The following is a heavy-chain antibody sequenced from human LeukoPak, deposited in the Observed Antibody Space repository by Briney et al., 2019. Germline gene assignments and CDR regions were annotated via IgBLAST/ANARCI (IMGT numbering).Heavy chain of an antibody. J-gene: IGHJ4*02. Sequence: ASVKVSCKASGYTFTDYYMHWVRQAPGQGLEWMGRINPYTGGTNYAQKFQGRVTMPRDSSISTAYMELSSLTSDDTAVYYCARERGVQLERKLDHWGQGTLVTVSS. CDR2: INPYTGGT. V-gene: IGHV1-2*02. CDR1: GYTFTDYY. CDR3: ARERGVQLERKLDH. D-gene: IGHD1-1*01.